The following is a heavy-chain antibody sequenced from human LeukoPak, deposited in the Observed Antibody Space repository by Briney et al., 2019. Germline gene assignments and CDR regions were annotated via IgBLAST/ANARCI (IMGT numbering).Heavy chain of an antibody. D-gene: IGHD3-9*01. Sequence: PGGSLRPSCAASGFTFSSYAMSWVRQAPGKGLEWVSAISGSGGSTYYADSVKGRFTISRDNSKNTLYLQMNSLRAEDTAVYYCAKAADPYDILTGYYWGPFDYWGQGTLVTVSS. CDR1: GFTFSSYA. J-gene: IGHJ4*02. V-gene: IGHV3-23*01. CDR3: AKAADPYDILTGYYWGPFDY. CDR2: ISGSGGST.